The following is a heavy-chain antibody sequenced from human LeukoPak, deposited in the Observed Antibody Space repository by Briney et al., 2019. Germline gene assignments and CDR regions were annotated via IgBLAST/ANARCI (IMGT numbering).Heavy chain of an antibody. CDR3: ARCKSTPGSGSYYSPYFDY. CDR2: ISDSGGRI. Sequence: AGGSLRLSCAASGFTFNSYAMTWVRQAPGKGLEWVSLISDSGGRIYYADSVKGRFTISRDNSKNTLFLQMNSLRAEDTAVYYCARCKSTPGSGSYYSPYFDYWGQGTLVTVSS. J-gene: IGHJ4*02. V-gene: IGHV3-23*01. D-gene: IGHD3-10*01. CDR1: GFTFNSYA.